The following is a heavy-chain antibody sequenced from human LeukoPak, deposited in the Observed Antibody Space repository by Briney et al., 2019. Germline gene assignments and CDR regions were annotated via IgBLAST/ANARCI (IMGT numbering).Heavy chain of an antibody. D-gene: IGHD4-23*01. Sequence: GGSLRLSCAASGFTFSSYWMNWVRQAPGKGLVWVSRIASDGSSTTYADPVKGRFSISRDNAKSTLYLQMNSLRVEDTAVYYCARGRPHGNDYWGQGTLVTVSS. CDR3: ARGRPHGNDY. CDR2: IASDGSST. CDR1: GFTFSSYW. J-gene: IGHJ4*02. V-gene: IGHV3-74*01.